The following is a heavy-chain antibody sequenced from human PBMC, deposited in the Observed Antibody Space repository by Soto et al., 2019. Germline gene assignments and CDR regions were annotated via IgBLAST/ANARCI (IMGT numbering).Heavy chain of an antibody. D-gene: IGHD1-1*01. CDR3: ARDRSDNLNSFDAFDI. CDR2: ISYTGTT. J-gene: IGHJ3*02. V-gene: IGHV4-61*01. Sequence: XEILARTCAVSGGPFSSGSHYWSCILQPPGRGLEWIAYISYTGTTDYNPSLKSRVTISVDMSKNQFSLRLDSVTAADTAVYYCARDRSDNLNSFDAFDISGRATMVTV. CDR1: GGPFSSGSHY.